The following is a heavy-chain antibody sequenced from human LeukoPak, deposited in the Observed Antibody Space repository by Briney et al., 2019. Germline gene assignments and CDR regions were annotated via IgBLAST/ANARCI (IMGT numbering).Heavy chain of an antibody. CDR1: GFSLSTSGVG. J-gene: IGHJ3*02. CDR3: AHRLYSSGWYGQMAFDI. Sequence: SGPTLVNPTQTLTLTCTFSGFSLSTSGVGVGWIRQPPGKALERLALIYWDDDKRYSPSLKSRLTITKDTSRNQVVLTMTNMDPVDTATYYCAHRLYSSGWYGQMAFDIWGRGTMVTVSS. V-gene: IGHV2-5*02. CDR2: IYWDDDK. D-gene: IGHD6-19*01.